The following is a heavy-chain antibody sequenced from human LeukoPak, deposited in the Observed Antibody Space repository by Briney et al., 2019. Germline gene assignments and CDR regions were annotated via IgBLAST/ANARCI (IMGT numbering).Heavy chain of an antibody. CDR3: ARDLYTAMVSWGAFDI. CDR2: IIPIFGTA. Sequence: SVKVSCKASGGTFSSYAISWVRQAPGQGLEWMGRIIPIFGTANYAQKFQGRVTITTDESTSTAYMELSSLRSEDTAVHYCARDLYTAMVSWGAFDIWGQGTMVTVSS. CDR1: GGTFSSYA. V-gene: IGHV1-69*05. J-gene: IGHJ3*02. D-gene: IGHD5-18*01.